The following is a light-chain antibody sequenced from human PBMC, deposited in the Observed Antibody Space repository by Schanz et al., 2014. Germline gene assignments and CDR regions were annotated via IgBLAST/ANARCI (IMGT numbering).Light chain of an antibody. V-gene: IGKV3-20*01. J-gene: IGKJ5*01. CDR1: QSVSSN. CDR2: GAS. Sequence: VLTQSPGTLSLSPGERATLSCRASQSVSSNLAWYQQKPGQAPRLLIYGASTRATGIPDRFSGSGSGTDFTLTISRLEPEDFAVYFCQHYATSPPITFGQGTRLEI. CDR3: QHYATSPPIT.